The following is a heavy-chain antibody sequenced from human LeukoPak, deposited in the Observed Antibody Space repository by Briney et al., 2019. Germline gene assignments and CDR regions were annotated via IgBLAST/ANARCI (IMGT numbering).Heavy chain of an antibody. D-gene: IGHD3-10*01. CDR1: GYTFTSYG. CDR2: ISAYNGNT. Sequence: ASVKVSCKASGYTFTSYGISGVRQAPGQGLEWMGWISAYNGNTNYAQELQGRVTMTTDTSTSTAYMELRSLRSDDTAVYYCARVGELPPRYYYYGMDVWGQGTTVTVSS. V-gene: IGHV1-18*01. J-gene: IGHJ6*02. CDR3: ARVGELPPRYYYYGMDV.